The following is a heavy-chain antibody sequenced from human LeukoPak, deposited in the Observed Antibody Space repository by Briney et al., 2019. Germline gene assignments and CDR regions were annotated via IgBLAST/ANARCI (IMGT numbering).Heavy chain of an antibody. Sequence: ASVKVSCKASGYTFTGYYMHWVRQAPGQGLEWMGRINPNSGGTNYAQKFQGRVTMTRDTSISTACMELSRLRSDDTAVYYCARDSSGYYYYGMDVWGQGTTVTVSS. D-gene: IGHD3-22*01. J-gene: IGHJ6*02. CDR2: INPNSGGT. CDR1: GYTFTGYY. V-gene: IGHV1-2*06. CDR3: ARDSSGYYYYGMDV.